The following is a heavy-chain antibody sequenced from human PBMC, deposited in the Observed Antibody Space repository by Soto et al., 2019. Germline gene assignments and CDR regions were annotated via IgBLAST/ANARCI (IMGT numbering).Heavy chain of an antibody. D-gene: IGHD5-12*01. CDR2: SIPIFGTA. Sequence: QVQLVQSGAEVKKPASSVKVSCKASGGTFNNYPITWVRQAPGEGLEWMGGSIPIFGTANYAQNFQGRVTISVDESTSTASMELSSLRSEDTAVYHCARGRGYSGDDHYYYFDMDVWGQGTTVTVSS. V-gene: IGHV1-69*01. J-gene: IGHJ6*02. CDR3: ARGRGYSGDDHYYYFDMDV. CDR1: GGTFNNYP.